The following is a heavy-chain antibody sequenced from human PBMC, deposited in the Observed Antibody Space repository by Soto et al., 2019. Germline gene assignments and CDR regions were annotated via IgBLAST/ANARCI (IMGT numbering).Heavy chain of an antibody. Sequence: QVQLVESGGGVVQPGRSLRLSCAASGFTFSSYAMHWVRQAPGKGLEWVAVISYDGSNKYYADSVKGRFTISRDNSKNTLYLQMNSLRAEDTAVYYCAREVLQFGFDPWGQGTLVTVSS. J-gene: IGHJ5*02. CDR2: ISYDGSNK. CDR3: AREVLQFGFDP. CDR1: GFTFSSYA. D-gene: IGHD1-26*01. V-gene: IGHV3-30-3*01.